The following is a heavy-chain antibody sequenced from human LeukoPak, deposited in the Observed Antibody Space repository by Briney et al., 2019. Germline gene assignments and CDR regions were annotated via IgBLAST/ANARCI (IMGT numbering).Heavy chain of an antibody. Sequence: PGGSLRLSCAASGFTFDDYGMSWVRQAPGKGLEWVSGINWNGGSTGYADSVKGRLTISRDNAKNSPYLQMNSLRAEDTALYYCASSGIAADAFDIWGQGTMVTVSS. CDR2: INWNGGST. V-gene: IGHV3-20*04. CDR3: ASSGIAADAFDI. CDR1: GFTFDDYG. J-gene: IGHJ3*02. D-gene: IGHD6-13*01.